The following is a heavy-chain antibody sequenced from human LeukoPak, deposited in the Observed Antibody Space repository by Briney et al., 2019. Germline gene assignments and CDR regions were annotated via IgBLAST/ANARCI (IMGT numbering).Heavy chain of an antibody. V-gene: IGHV5-51*01. CDR3: ARHPIAAGGAYNWFDP. CDR2: IYPRDSNT. J-gene: IGHJ5*02. Sequence: GESLKISCKGSGYGSGYSFTSHWIAWARQMPGKGLEWMGIIYPRDSNTIYSPSFQGQVTISVDTSINTAYLQWISLKASDTAMYYCARHPIAAGGAYNWFDPWGQGTLVTVSS. CDR1: GYSFTSHW. D-gene: IGHD6-13*01.